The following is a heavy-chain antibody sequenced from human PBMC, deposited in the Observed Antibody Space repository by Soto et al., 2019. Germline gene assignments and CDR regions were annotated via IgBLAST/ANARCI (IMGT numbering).Heavy chain of an antibody. CDR3: ARHHYGDYANDAFDI. V-gene: IGHV3-7*01. J-gene: IGHJ3*02. Sequence: EVQLVESGGGLVQPGGSLRLSCAASGFTFSSYWMSWVRQAPGKGLEWVANIKQDGSEKYYVDSVKGRFTISRDNAKNSVYLQMNSLRAEDTAVYYCARHHYGDYANDAFDIWGQGTMVTVSS. CDR1: GFTFSSYW. CDR2: IKQDGSEK. D-gene: IGHD4-17*01.